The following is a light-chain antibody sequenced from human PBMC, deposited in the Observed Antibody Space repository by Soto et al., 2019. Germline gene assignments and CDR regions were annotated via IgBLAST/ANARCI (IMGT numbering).Light chain of an antibody. J-gene: IGKJ1*01. V-gene: IGKV3-15*01. CDR2: GAS. CDR1: QSVGSSF. Sequence: EIVLTQTPGTLSLSPGERATLSCRASQSVGSSFLAWYQQKPGQAPRLLVYGASTRATGVPARFVGSGSGTEFTLTIISLQSEDFAVYYCQQYNNWPPTFGQGTKVGIK. CDR3: QQYNNWPPT.